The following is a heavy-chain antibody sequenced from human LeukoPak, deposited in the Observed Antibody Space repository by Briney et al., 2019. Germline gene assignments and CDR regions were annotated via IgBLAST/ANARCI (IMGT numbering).Heavy chain of an antibody. Sequence: GRSLRLSCAASGFTFSSYGMHWVRQAPGKGLEWVAVISYDGSNKYYADSVKGRFTISGDNSKNTLYLQMNSLRAEDTAVYYCAKDWNIAARPDYWGQGTLVTVSS. CDR1: GFTFSSYG. D-gene: IGHD6-6*01. J-gene: IGHJ4*02. V-gene: IGHV3-30*18. CDR3: AKDWNIAARPDY. CDR2: ISYDGSNK.